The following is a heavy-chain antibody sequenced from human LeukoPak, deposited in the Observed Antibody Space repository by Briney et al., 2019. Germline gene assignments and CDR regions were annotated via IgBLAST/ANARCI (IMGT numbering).Heavy chain of an antibody. CDR1: GGTFSSYA. CDR2: IIPIFGTA. V-gene: IGHV1-69*13. D-gene: IGHD6-6*01. J-gene: IGHJ5*02. Sequence: GASVKVSCKASGGTFSSYAISWVRQAPGQGLEWMGGIIPIFGTANYAQKFQGRVTITADESTSTAYMELSSLRSEDTAVYYCAREPEYSSSSASWFDPWGQGTLVTVSS. CDR3: AREPEYSSSSASWFDP.